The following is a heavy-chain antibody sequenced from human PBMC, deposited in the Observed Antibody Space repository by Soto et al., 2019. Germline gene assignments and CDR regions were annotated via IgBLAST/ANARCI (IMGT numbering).Heavy chain of an antibody. CDR3: AKDCSGASSGFDS. CDR1: GYTFGKYG. J-gene: IGHJ4*02. D-gene: IGHD2-15*01. V-gene: IGHV1-18*01. CDR2: ISVYHGNT. Sequence: QVQLVQSGTEVKKPGASVKVSCKASGYTFGKYGISWVRQAPGQGLEWVGWISVYHGNTVHAQKFRGRVNMTTDTSTSTAYMELRSPKSADTSIYYCAKDCSGASSGFDSWGQGTLVTVSS.